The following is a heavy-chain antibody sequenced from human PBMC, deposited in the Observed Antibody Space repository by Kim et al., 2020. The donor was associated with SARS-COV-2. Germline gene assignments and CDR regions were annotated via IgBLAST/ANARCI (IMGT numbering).Heavy chain of an antibody. J-gene: IGHJ6*02. CDR2: ISYDGSNK. CDR1: GFTFSSYG. D-gene: IGHD1-26*01. V-gene: IGHV3-30*18. Sequence: GGSLRLSCAASGFTFSSYGMHWVRQAPGKGLEWVAVISYDGSNKYYADSVKGRFTISRDNSKNTLYLQMNSLRAEDTAVYYCAKELRGSGNYYYGMDVWGQGTTVTVSS. CDR3: AKELRGSGNYYYGMDV.